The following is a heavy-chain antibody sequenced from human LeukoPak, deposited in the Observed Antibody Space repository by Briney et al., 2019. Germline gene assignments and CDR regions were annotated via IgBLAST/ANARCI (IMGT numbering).Heavy chain of an antibody. CDR3: ATKQWLAPPPDS. J-gene: IGHJ4*02. V-gene: IGHV3-74*01. CDR2: INTDGTVT. CDR1: GFTFSKYW. D-gene: IGHD6-19*01. Sequence: GGSLRLSCAASGFTFSKYWMLWVRQAPGKGLESVSRINTDGTVTTYADSVKGRFTVSRDNADNTMSLQMDSVGDEDTAVYYCATKQWLAPPPDSWGQGTPVTVSS.